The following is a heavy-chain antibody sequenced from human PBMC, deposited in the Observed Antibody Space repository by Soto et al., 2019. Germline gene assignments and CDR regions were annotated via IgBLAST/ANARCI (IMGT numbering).Heavy chain of an antibody. CDR3: VREVEIFGVIILNY. CDR2: ISGYNGNT. J-gene: IGHJ4*02. Sequence: QVQMVQSGSEVKNPGASVKVSCKASGYTFISYGISWVRQAPGQGLEWMGWISGYNGNTKYAQRLQGRVTMTTDTSTSTAYLELRSLTSDDTAVYYCVREVEIFGVIILNYWGQGTLVTVSS. V-gene: IGHV1-18*01. CDR1: GYTFISYG. D-gene: IGHD3-3*01.